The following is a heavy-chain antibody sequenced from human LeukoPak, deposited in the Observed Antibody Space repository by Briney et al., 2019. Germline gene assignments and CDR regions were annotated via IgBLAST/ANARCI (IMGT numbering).Heavy chain of an antibody. Sequence: QPGGSLRLSCAASGFTFSTYDMHWVRQATGRGLEWVSDIRTAGDEYYPGSVKGRFSVSRENAKNSLHPQMNSLRAGDTAVYYCARGANGASGYPFDYWGQGTLVTVSS. J-gene: IGHJ4*02. CDR2: IRTAGDE. CDR1: GFTFSTYD. CDR3: ARGANGASGYPFDY. V-gene: IGHV3-13*01. D-gene: IGHD3-22*01.